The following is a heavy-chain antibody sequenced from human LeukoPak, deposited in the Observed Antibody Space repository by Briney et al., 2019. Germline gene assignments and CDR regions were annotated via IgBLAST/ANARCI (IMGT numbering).Heavy chain of an antibody. Sequence: GVLRLSCAASGFTVSSNYMSWVRQAPGKGLEWVSVIYSGGSTYYADSVKGRFTISRDNSKNTLYLQMNSLRAEDTAVYYCAREELGSSLGFDPWGQGTLVTVSS. J-gene: IGHJ5*02. CDR1: GFTVSSNY. D-gene: IGHD3-16*01. V-gene: IGHV3-53*01. CDR3: AREELGSSLGFDP. CDR2: IYSGGST.